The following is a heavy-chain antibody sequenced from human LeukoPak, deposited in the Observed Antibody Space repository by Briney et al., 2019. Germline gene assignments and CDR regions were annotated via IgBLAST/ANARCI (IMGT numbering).Heavy chain of an antibody. CDR2: ISAYNGNT. CDR1: GYTFTSYG. J-gene: IGHJ4*02. D-gene: IGHD3-22*01. Sequence: ASVKVSCKASGYTFTSYGISWVRQAPGQGREWMGWISAYNGNTNYAQKLQGRVTMTTDTSTSTAYMELRSLRSDDTAVYYCARDIPLLFRYYYDSSGYTPFDYWGQGTLVTVSS. V-gene: IGHV1-18*01. CDR3: ARDIPLLFRYYYDSSGYTPFDY.